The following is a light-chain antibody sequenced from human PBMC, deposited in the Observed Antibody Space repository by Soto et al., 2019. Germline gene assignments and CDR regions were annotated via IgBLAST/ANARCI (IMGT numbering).Light chain of an antibody. J-gene: IGKJ3*01. CDR2: RAS. V-gene: IGKV3-20*01. CDR1: QTISSSF. Sequence: EIVLTQSPGTLSLSPGERATLSCRASQTISSSFLAWYQQKPGQAPRLLIYRASRRAPGIPDRFSGSGSWTDFPLTISTLEPEDFAVYYCHQFGSSPLDTFGPGTKVEIK. CDR3: HQFGSSPLDT.